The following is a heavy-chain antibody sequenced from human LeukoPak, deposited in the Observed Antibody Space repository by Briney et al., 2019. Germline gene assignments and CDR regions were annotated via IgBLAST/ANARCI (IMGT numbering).Heavy chain of an antibody. CDR2: VYLGGST. V-gene: IGHV4-4*07. CDR3: ARDHCDGAACYPFDR. CDR1: GASFNYYY. J-gene: IGHJ4*02. Sequence: KPSETLSLTCNVSGASFNYYYWSWIRQPAGKGLEWIGRVYLGGSTNYNPSLKSRVMMSLDKANNQFSLRLSSVTAADTAIYYCARDHCDGAACYPFDRWGQGALVTVSS. D-gene: IGHD2-21*01.